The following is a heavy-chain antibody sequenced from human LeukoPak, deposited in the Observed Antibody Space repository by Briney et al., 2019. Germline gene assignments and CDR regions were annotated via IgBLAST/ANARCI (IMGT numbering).Heavy chain of an antibody. J-gene: IGHJ4*02. CDR1: GLTFSSYS. V-gene: IGHV3-21*01. D-gene: IGHD3-9*01. CDR2: ISSSSSYI. Sequence: GGSLRLSCAASGLTFSSYSMNWVRQAPGKGLEWVSSISSSSSYIYHADSAKGRLTISRDNAKNSLYLQMNSLRAEDTAVYYCARAFYDFLTGYPAYFDYWGQGTLVTVSS. CDR3: ARAFYDFLTGYPAYFDY.